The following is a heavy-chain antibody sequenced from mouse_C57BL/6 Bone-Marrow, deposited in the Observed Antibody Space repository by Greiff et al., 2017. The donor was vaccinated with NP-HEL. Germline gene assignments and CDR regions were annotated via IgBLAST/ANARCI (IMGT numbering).Heavy chain of an antibody. J-gene: IGHJ2*01. D-gene: IGHD1-1*01. Sequence: QVQLQQPGAELVKPGASVKMSCKASGYTFTSYWITWVKQRPGQGLEWIGDIYPGSGSTNYNEKFKSKATLTVDTSSSTAYMQLSSLTSEDSAVYYCARSLYYYGGSPYWGQGTTLTVSS. CDR3: ARSLYYYGGSPY. CDR1: GYTFTSYW. V-gene: IGHV1-55*01. CDR2: IYPGSGST.